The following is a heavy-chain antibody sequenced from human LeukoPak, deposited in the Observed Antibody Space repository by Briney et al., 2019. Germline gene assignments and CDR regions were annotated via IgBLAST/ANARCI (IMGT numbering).Heavy chain of an antibody. CDR1: GFTFSSYG. V-gene: IGHV3-33*01. CDR2: IWYDGSNK. D-gene: IGHD5-12*01. Sequence: GRSLRLSCAASGFTFSSYGMHWVRQAPGKGLEWVAVIWYDGSNKYNADSVKGRFTISRDNSKNTLYLQMNSLRAEDTAVYYCARMVDKSLFDYWGQGTLVTVSS. J-gene: IGHJ4*02. CDR3: ARMVDKSLFDY.